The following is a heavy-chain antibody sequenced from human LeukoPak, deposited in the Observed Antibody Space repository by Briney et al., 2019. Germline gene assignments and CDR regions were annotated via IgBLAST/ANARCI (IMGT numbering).Heavy chain of an antibody. Sequence: PGGSLRLSCAESGFSSSSYGMYWVRQAPGKGLEWVAVIWYDGSNKYYADSVKGRFTISRDNSKNTLYLQMNSLRAEDTAVYYCARDRRHSSGWYSDYWGQGTLVTVSS. CDR1: GFSSSSYG. CDR3: ARDRRHSSGWYSDY. V-gene: IGHV3-33*01. J-gene: IGHJ4*02. D-gene: IGHD6-19*01. CDR2: IWYDGSNK.